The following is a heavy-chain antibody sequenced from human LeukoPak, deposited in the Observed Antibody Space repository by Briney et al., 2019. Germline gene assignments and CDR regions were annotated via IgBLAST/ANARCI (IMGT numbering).Heavy chain of an antibody. CDR1: GLTFSSYW. CDR2: IKPDGSGK. V-gene: IGHV3-7*01. CDR3: ARCAVAAAGDY. J-gene: IGHJ4*02. D-gene: IGHD6-13*01. Sequence: GGSLRLSCAASGLTFSSYWMSWVRQAPGKGPEWVANIKPDGSGKYYVDSVKGRFTISRDNAENSLFLHMNSLRAEDTAVYYCARCAVAAAGDYWGRETLVTVSS.